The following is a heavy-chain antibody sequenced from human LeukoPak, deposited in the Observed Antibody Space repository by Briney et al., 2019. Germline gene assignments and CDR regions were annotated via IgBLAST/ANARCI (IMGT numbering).Heavy chain of an antibody. CDR1: GFTFSDFY. Sequence: GGYLRLSCAASGFTFSDFYMNWVRQAPGKGLEWVSYISSHSSYTNYADSVKGRFTISRDNAENSLYLQMNSLRAEDTAVYYCARSRSGYPYPWGQGTLVTVSS. CDR2: ISSHSSYT. J-gene: IGHJ5*02. V-gene: IGHV3-11*03. CDR3: ARSRSGYPYP. D-gene: IGHD3-3*01.